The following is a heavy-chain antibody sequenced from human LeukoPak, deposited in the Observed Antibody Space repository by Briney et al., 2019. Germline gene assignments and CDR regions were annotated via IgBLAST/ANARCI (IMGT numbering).Heavy chain of an antibody. J-gene: IGHJ4*02. Sequence: ASVKVSCKASGYTFTGYYMHWVRQAPGQGLEWMGWINLNSGGTNYAQKFQGRVTMTRDTSISTAYMELSRLRSDDTAVYYCASGLSGYDKYYFDYWGQGTLVTVSS. V-gene: IGHV1-2*02. CDR2: INLNSGGT. CDR1: GYTFTGYY. D-gene: IGHD5-12*01. CDR3: ASGLSGYDKYYFDY.